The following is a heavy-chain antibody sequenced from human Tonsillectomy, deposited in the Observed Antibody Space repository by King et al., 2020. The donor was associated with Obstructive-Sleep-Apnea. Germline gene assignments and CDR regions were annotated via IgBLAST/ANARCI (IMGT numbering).Heavy chain of an antibody. J-gene: IGHJ4*02. CDR2: ISGSGGST. Sequence: VQLVESGGGLVQPGGSLRLSCAASGFTFSSYAMSWVRQAPGKGLEWVSAISGSGGSTYYADSVKGRFTISRDNTKNTLYLQMNSLRDEDTAVYYCAKAGEDYDILTGYWGQGTLVTVSS. CDR1: GFTFSSYA. D-gene: IGHD3-9*01. CDR3: AKAGEDYDILTGY. V-gene: IGHV3-23*04.